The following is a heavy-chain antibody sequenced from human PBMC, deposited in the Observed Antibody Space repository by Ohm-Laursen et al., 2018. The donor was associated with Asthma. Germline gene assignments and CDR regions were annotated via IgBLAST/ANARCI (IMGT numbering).Heavy chain of an antibody. CDR1: GYTFTTYP. J-gene: IGHJ5*02. V-gene: IGHV7-4-1*02. CDR3: ARGRTFDP. CDR2: INTNTGNP. Sequence: ASVKVSCKASGYTFTTYPLHWMRQAPGRGLEYMGWINTNTGNPTYAQGFTGRFLFSLDTSVTTAYLQISSLKAEDTAFYYCARGRTFDPWGQGTLVTVAS.